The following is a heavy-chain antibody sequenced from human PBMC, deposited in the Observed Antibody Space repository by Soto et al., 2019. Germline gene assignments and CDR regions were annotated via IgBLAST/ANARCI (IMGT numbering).Heavy chain of an antibody. V-gene: IGHV3-7*05. CDR1: GFTLRNSR. J-gene: IGHJ4*02. CDR2: IKQDGSDT. Sequence: GGSLRLSCAASGFTLRNSRMSWVRQAPGKGLEWVANIKQDGSDTLYADSVKGRFTISRDNSQNTLYLQMTSLRAEDTAVYYCAKDSFIAVAGIYYFDYWGQGTLVTVSS. D-gene: IGHD6-19*01. CDR3: AKDSFIAVAGIYYFDY.